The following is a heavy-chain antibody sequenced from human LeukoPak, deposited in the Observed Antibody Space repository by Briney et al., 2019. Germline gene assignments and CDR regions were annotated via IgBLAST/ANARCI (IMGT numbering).Heavy chain of an antibody. CDR1: GGSFSGYY. CDR3: ARGPRIAAAGTGRYFDL. Sequence: KPSETLSLTCAVYGGSFSGYYWSWIRQPPGKGLEWIGEINHSGSTSYNPSLKSRVTISVDTSKNQFSLKLSSVTAADTAVYYCARGPRIAAAGTGRYFDLWGRGTLVTVSS. J-gene: IGHJ2*01. D-gene: IGHD6-13*01. V-gene: IGHV4-34*01. CDR2: INHSGST.